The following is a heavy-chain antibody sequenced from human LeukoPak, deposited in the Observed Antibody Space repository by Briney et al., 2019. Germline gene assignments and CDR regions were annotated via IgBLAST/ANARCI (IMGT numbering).Heavy chain of an antibody. D-gene: IGHD5-12*01. V-gene: IGHV3-7*03. CDR1: GFTFSSYC. J-gene: IGHJ4*02. CDR3: ARDSGPEDY. Sequence: GGSLRLSCAASGFTFSSYCMSWVRQAPGKGLEWVANIKQDGSEKYYVDSVKGRFTISRDNAKNSLYLQMNSLRAEDTAVYYCARDSGPEDYWGQGTLVTVSS. CDR2: IKQDGSEK.